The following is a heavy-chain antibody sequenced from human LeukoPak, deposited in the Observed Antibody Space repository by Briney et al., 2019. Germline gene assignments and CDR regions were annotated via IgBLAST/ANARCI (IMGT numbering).Heavy chain of an antibody. CDR3: ARDSSSWTRFDY. Sequence: ASVKVSCKTSGYTFIGYYMHWVRQAPGQGLEWMGWINPKNGGANYAPSFQGRVTMTRDTSISTAYMELSRLRSDDTAVYYCARDSSSWTRFDYWGQGTLVTVSS. D-gene: IGHD6-13*01. CDR2: INPKNGGA. V-gene: IGHV1-2*07. CDR1: GYTFIGYY. J-gene: IGHJ4*02.